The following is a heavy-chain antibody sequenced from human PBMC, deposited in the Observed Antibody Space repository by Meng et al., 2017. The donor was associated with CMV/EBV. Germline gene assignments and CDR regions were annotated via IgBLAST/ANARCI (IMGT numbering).Heavy chain of an antibody. CDR1: GGTFSSYA. V-gene: IGHV1-69*12. CDR2: IIPIFGTA. D-gene: IGHD2-2*01. CDR3: ARRLGCSSTSCPYYFDY. Sequence: VQRVQVGARVKKPGSSVKVSCKASGGTFSSYAISWVRQAPGQGLEWMGGIIPIFGTANYAQKFQGRVTITADESTSTAYMELSSLRSEDTAVYYCARRLGCSSTSCPYYFDYWGQGTLVTVSS. J-gene: IGHJ4*02.